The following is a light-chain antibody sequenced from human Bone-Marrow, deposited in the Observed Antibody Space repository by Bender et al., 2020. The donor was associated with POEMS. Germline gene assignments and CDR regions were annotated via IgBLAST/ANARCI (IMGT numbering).Light chain of an antibody. CDR2: TNT. J-gene: IGLJ3*02. CDR1: SSNLGAGFD. CDR3: QSYDTGLSGWV. Sequence: QSALTQPPSVSGAPGQSVSISCTGSSSNLGAGFDVNWYQQHPGTAPKLLVYTNTNRPSGVPDRVSGSKSGTSASLAITGLQAEDEADYYCQSYDTGLSGWVFGGGTKLTVL. V-gene: IGLV1-40*01.